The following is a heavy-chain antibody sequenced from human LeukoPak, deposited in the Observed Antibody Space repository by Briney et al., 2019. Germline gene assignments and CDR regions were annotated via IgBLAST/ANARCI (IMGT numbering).Heavy chain of an antibody. J-gene: IGHJ4*02. D-gene: IGHD3-9*01. V-gene: IGHV3-23*01. Sequence: GGSLRLSCAASGFTFSSYAMSWVRQAPGKGLEWVSAISGSGGSTYYADSVKGRFTISRDNSKNTLYLQMNSLRAEDTAVYYCAAGGYFDWFRNWGQGTLVTVSS. CDR3: AAGGYFDWFRN. CDR1: GFTFSSYA. CDR2: ISGSGGST.